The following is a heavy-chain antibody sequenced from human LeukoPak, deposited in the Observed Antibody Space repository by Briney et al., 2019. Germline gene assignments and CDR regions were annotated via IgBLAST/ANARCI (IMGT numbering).Heavy chain of an antibody. D-gene: IGHD3-10*01. CDR1: GASINSDY. J-gene: IGHJ4*02. CDR3: VRGWAPRGEKSSFAS. CDR2: IFASGST. Sequence: SETLSITCTVSGASINSDYWTWVRQVAGKGLECIGRIFASGSTNYNPYLRSRITMSVDTSKNQFSLDLSSVTAADTGVYYCVRGWAPRGEKSSFASWGQGTLVTVSS. V-gene: IGHV4-4*07.